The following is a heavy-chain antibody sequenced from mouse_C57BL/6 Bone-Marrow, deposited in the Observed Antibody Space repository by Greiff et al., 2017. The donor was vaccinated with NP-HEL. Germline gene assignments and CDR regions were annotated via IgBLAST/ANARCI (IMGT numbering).Heavy chain of an antibody. J-gene: IGHJ3*01. CDR3: ARGYYGSSWFAY. D-gene: IGHD1-1*01. Sequence: QVQLQQPGVELMKPGASVKLSCKVTGYPFTGSWIAWVKQRLGHGFEWIGEILLGSGSTNKNEKFKGKATFTSDTSSNTAYMQLSSLTTEDCAIYYCARGYYGSSWFAYWGQGTLVTVSA. CDR1: GYPFTGSW. V-gene: IGHV1-9*01. CDR2: ILLGSGST.